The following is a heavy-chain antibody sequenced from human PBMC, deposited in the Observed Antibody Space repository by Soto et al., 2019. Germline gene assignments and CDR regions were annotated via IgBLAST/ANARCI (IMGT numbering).Heavy chain of an antibody. D-gene: IGHD5-12*01. Sequence: GGSLRLSCAASGFTFSSYDMPCVRQATGKGLEWVSAIGTAGDTYYPGSVKGRFTISRENAKNSLYLQMNSLRAGDTAVYYCARGMATIGGFDYWGQGTLVTVSS. J-gene: IGHJ4*02. CDR1: GFTFSSYD. V-gene: IGHV3-13*01. CDR3: ARGMATIGGFDY. CDR2: IGTAGDT.